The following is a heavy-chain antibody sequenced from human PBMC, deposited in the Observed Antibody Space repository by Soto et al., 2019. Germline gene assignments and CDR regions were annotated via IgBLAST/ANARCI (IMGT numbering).Heavy chain of an antibody. CDR3: TTGFEY. V-gene: IGHV3-74*01. CDR2: IDGVGAGT. J-gene: IGHJ4*02. CDR1: GFTFTNYW. Sequence: EVPLVQSGGGSVQPGGSLRLSCAASGFTFTNYWMHWVRQVPGKGLVWVSRIDGVGAGTSYSDSVRGRVTISRDNAENMLYLLMNSLRAEDTAVYYCTTGFEYWGQGTLVTVSS.